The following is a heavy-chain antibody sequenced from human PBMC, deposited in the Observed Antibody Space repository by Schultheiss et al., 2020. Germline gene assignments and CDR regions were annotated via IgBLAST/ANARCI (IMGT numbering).Heavy chain of an antibody. V-gene: IGHV4-61*02. CDR2: IYTRGGT. J-gene: IGHJ6*02. Sequence: TLSLTCTVSGGSMTSGIYYWSWIRQPAGKGLEWIGRIYTRGGTNYNPSLRSRVTISIDTSKNQFSLKLSSVTAADTAMYYCARVAHRSDWPYGMDVWGQGTTVTVSS. CDR1: GGSMTSGIYY. D-gene: IGHD2-21*02. CDR3: ARVAHRSDWPYGMDV.